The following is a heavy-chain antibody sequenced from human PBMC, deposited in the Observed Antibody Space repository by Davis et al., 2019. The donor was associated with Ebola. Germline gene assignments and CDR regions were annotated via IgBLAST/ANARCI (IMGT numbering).Heavy chain of an antibody. CDR2: IYYSGST. D-gene: IGHD1-26*01. J-gene: IGHJ4*02. CDR1: GGSISSYY. Sequence: PSETLSLTCTVSGGSISSYYWSWIRQPPRKGLEWIGYIYYSGSTNYNPSLKSRVTISVDTSKNQFSLKLSSVTAADTAVYYCAREGVSGSYFDYWGQGTLVTVSS. V-gene: IGHV4-59*01. CDR3: AREGVSGSYFDY.